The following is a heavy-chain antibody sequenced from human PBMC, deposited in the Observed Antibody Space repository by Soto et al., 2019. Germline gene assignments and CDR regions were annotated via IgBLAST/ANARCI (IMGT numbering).Heavy chain of an antibody. CDR1: GYSFTSYW. V-gene: IGHV5-51*01. J-gene: IGHJ4*02. Sequence: GESLKISCKGSGYSFTSYWIGWVRQMPGKGLEWMGIIYPGDSDTRYSPSFQGQVTISADESISTAYLQWSSLKASDTAMYYCARRIAARPGSLYYFDYWGQGTLVTVSS. D-gene: IGHD6-6*01. CDR3: ARRIAARPGSLYYFDY. CDR2: IYPGDSDT.